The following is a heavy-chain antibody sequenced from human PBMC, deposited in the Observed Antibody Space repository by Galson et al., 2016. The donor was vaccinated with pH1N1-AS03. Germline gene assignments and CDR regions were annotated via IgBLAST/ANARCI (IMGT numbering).Heavy chain of an antibody. V-gene: IGHV2-5*02. J-gene: IGHJ5*02. CDR3: AHTMTLRDWFDP. Sequence: PALVKPTQTLTLTCTFSGISLTTSGVGVGWIRQPPGKALEWLALIYWDDDKRYSPSLRTRLTITKDTSKNQVVLTMTNVDPVDTATYYCAHTMTLRDWFDPWGQGTLVTVSS. CDR1: GISLTTSGVG. CDR2: IYWDDDK.